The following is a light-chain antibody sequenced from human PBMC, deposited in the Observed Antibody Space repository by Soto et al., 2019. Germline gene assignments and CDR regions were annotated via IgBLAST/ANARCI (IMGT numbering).Light chain of an antibody. Sequence: IQMTQSPSSLSASGGDRVTITCRASQTISSWLAWYQQKPGKAPKLLIYAASTLQSGVPSRFSGSGSGTDFTLTISCLQSEDFATYYCQQYYSYPWTFGQGTKVDIK. CDR3: QQYYSYPWT. V-gene: IGKV1-8*01. CDR2: AAS. CDR1: QTISSW. J-gene: IGKJ1*01.